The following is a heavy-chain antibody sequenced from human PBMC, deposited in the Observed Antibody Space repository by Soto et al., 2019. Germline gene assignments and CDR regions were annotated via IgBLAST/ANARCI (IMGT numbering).Heavy chain of an antibody. J-gene: IGHJ4*02. CDR3: AAGGTRWLHSPFDY. V-gene: IGHV1-24*01. CDR2: FDPEDGET. D-gene: IGHD1-1*01. Sequence: QVQLVQSGAEVKKPGASVKVSCKVSGHTLTELSMHWVRLAPGKGLEWMGGFDPEDGETISAQKFQGRVTMTEDTSTAPSYLELSSLRSEDTAVYYWAAGGTRWLHSPFDYWGQGTLVTISS. CDR1: GHTLTELS.